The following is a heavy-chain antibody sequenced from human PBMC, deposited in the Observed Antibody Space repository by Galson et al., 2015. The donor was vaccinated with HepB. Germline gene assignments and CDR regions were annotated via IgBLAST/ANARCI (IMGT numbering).Heavy chain of an antibody. D-gene: IGHD6-6*01. CDR3: ARGTMAARPVGLNY. CDR2: IYSGGDT. J-gene: IGHJ4*02. V-gene: IGHV3-53*01. CDR1: RFTVSSTY. Sequence: SLRLSCAASRFTVSSTYMSWVRQAPGTGLEWLSVIYSGGDTYYADSVKGRFTISRDNSKNTLYLQMNSLRAADTAVYYCARGTMAARPVGLNYWGQGTLVTVSS.